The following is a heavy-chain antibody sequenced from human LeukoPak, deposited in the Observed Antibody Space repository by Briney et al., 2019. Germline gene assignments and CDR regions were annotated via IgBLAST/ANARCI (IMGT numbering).Heavy chain of an antibody. D-gene: IGHD1-26*01. CDR1: GFTFSNAW. CDR3: TTDPRWALENHRAN. V-gene: IGHV3-15*01. Sequence: PGGSLRLSCAASGFTFSNAWMSWVRQAPGKGLEWVGRIKSKTDGGTTDYAAPVKGRFTISRDDSENTLYLQMNSLKSEDTAVYYCTTDPRWALENHRANWGQGTLVTVSS. CDR2: IKSKTDGGTT. J-gene: IGHJ4*02.